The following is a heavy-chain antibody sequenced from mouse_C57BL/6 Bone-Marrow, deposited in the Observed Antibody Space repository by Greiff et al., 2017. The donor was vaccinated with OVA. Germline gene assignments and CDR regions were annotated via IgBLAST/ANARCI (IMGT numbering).Heavy chain of an antibody. CDR2: IYPGDGDT. Sequence: QVQLQQSGPELVKPGASVKISCKASGYAFSSSWMNWVKQRPGKGLEWIGRIYPGDGDTNYNGKFKGKATLTADKSSSTAYMQLSSLTSEDSAVYFCARFITTVVATENYWGQGTTLTVSS. CDR3: ARFITTVVATENY. CDR1: GYAFSSSW. J-gene: IGHJ2*01. V-gene: IGHV1-82*01. D-gene: IGHD1-1*01.